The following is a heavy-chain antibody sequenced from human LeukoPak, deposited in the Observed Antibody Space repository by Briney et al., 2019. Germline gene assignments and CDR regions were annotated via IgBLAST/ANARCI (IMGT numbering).Heavy chain of an antibody. V-gene: IGHV4-34*01. Sequence: SETLSLTCAVYGGSFSGYYWSWIRQPPGKGLEWIGEINHSGSTNYNPSLKSRVTISVDTSKNQFSLKLSSVTAADTAVYYCARHGETYDSSGYYYPIPFDYWGQGTLVTVSS. D-gene: IGHD3-22*01. CDR3: ARHGETYDSSGYYYPIPFDY. J-gene: IGHJ4*02. CDR1: GGSFSGYY. CDR2: INHSGST.